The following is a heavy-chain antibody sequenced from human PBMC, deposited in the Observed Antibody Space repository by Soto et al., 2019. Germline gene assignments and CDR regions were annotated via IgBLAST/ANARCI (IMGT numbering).Heavy chain of an antibody. CDR1: GGSISSSSYY. CDR3: ARSDGYSSNGYYYYYYGMDV. CDR2: IYYSGST. J-gene: IGHJ6*02. Sequence: PSETLSLTCTVSGGSISSSSYYWGWIRQPPGKGLEWIGSIYYSGSTYYNPSLKSRVTISVDTSKNQFSLKLSSVTAADTAVYYCARSDGYSSNGYYYYYYGMDVWGQGTRVTFSS. D-gene: IGHD5-18*01. V-gene: IGHV4-39*01.